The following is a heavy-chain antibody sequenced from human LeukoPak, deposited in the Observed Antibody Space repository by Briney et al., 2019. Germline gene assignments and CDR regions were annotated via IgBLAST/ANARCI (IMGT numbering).Heavy chain of an antibody. D-gene: IGHD6-13*01. J-gene: IGHJ6*02. Sequence: GGSLRLSCAASGFTFSSYAMSWVRQAPGKGLEWVSVISGSGTMKNYADSVKGRFTISRDVSKSTLYLQMNSLRAADTAVYYCRVPRFSSSWYFGMDVWGQGTTVTVSS. V-gene: IGHV3-23*01. CDR2: ISGSGTMK. CDR1: GFTFSSYA. CDR3: RVPRFSSSWYFGMDV.